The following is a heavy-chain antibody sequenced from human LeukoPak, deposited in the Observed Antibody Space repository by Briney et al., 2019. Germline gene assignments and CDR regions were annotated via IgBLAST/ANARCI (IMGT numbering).Heavy chain of an antibody. V-gene: IGHV4-59*01. CDR2: IYYRGNT. CDR1: GGSISSFY. Sequence: SETLSLTCTVSGGSISSFYWSWIRQPPGKGLEWLGYIYYRGNTQYNPSLKSRVTISVDTYKNQFSLRLTSVTAADTAVYYCARDLDNGGSSIWYFDLWGRGTLVTVSS. CDR3: ARDLDNGGSSIWYFDL. J-gene: IGHJ2*01. D-gene: IGHD4-23*01.